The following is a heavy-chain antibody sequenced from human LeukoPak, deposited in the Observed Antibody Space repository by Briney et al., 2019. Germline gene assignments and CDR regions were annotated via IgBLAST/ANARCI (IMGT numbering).Heavy chain of an antibody. CDR2: IYYSGST. J-gene: IGHJ2*01. D-gene: IGHD6-13*01. CDR1: GGSISSHY. Sequence: SETLSLTCTVSGGSISSHYWSGIRQPPGKGLEWIGDIYYSGSTNYNPSLKSRVTISVDTAKNQFSLKLSSVTAADTAVYYCARVGSSSWNYWYFDLWGRGTLVTVSS. CDR3: ARVGSSSWNYWYFDL. V-gene: IGHV4-59*11.